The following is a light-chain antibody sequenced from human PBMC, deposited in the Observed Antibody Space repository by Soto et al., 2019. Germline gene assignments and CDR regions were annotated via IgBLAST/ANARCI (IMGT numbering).Light chain of an antibody. J-gene: IGKJ2*01. Sequence: DIQMTQSPSSVSASVGDRVTITCRAGQGISSYLAWYQQKPGEAPKLLIYGASFLEVGVPSRFSGSGSGTHFTLTISSLQPEDVATYYCQQYDSLPYTFGQGTRLEIK. CDR3: QQYDSLPYT. CDR2: GAS. CDR1: QGISSY. V-gene: IGKV1-33*01.